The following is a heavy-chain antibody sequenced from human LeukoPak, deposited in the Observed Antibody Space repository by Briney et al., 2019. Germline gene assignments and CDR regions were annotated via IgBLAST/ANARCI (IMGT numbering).Heavy chain of an antibody. CDR2: INHSGST. CDR1: GGSFSGYY. J-gene: IGHJ6*03. V-gene: IGHV4-34*01. Sequence: SETLSLTCAVYGGSFSGYYWSWLRQSPGKGLEWIGEINHSGSTNYNPSLKSRITISLDTSKNQSSLKLRSVSAADTAVYYCARGQGGYYYYYMDVWAKGTTVTVSS. CDR3: ARGQGGYYYYYMDV.